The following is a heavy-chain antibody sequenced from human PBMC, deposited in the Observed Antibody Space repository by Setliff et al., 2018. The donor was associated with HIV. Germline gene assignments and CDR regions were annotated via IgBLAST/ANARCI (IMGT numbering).Heavy chain of an antibody. V-gene: IGHV4-59*11. CDR2: IYYSGST. D-gene: IGHD2-15*01. CDR1: GGSMNIHY. J-gene: IGHJ4*02. Sequence: SETLSLTCTVSGGSMNIHYWSWIRQPPGKGLEWIGSIYYSGSTNYNPSLKSRVTISVDTSKNQFSLRVNSVTPADTAVYFCARIAATGGHFDNWGQGTLVTVSS. CDR3: ARIAATGGHFDN.